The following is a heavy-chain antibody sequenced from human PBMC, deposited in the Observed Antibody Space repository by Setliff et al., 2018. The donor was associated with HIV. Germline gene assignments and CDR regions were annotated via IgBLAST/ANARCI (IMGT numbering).Heavy chain of an antibody. J-gene: IGHJ6*03. CDR1: GGSFTTYY. CDR3: ALTGHRLLRGYMDV. Sequence: PSETLSLTCGVYGGSFTTYYWTWIRQPPGKGLEWVGYIYNGGITSYNPSLKSRVTISADASKNQFSLKLKSVTAADTAVYYCALTGHRLLRGYMDVWGKGTTVTVSS. D-gene: IGHD2-15*01. V-gene: IGHV4-4*09. CDR2: IYNGGIT.